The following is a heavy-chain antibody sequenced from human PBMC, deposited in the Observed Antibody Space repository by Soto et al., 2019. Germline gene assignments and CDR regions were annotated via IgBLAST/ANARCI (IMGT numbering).Heavy chain of an antibody. Sequence: GASVKVSCKASGYTFTSYYMHCVRQAPGQGLEWMGIINPSGGSTSYAQKFQGRVTMTRDTSTSTVYMELSSLRSEDTAVYYCARGRVNSGWYYYYYGMDVWGQGTTVTVSS. CDR1: GYTFTSYY. V-gene: IGHV1-46*01. CDR3: ARGRVNSGWYYYYYGMDV. J-gene: IGHJ6*02. D-gene: IGHD6-19*01. CDR2: INPSGGST.